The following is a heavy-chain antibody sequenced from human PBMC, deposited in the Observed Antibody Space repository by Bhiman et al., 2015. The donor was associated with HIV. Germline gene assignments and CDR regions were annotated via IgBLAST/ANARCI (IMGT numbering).Heavy chain of an antibody. CDR1: GFPFASFW. Sequence: EVQLVESGGDLVKPGGSLRLSCEASGFPFASFWMTWVRQAPGKGLEWVANINQDGSEKYYVDSVEGRFTISRDNARNSLYLQMNTLRTEDTGLYYCAREAVAGSVYFNYWGQGTLVTVSS. CDR3: AREAVAGSVYFNY. D-gene: IGHD6-19*01. V-gene: IGHV3-7*01. J-gene: IGHJ4*02. CDR2: INQDGSEK.